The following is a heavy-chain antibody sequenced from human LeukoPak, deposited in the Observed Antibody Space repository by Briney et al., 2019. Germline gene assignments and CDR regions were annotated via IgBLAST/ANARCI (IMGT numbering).Heavy chain of an antibody. V-gene: IGHV3-48*04. Sequence: GGSLRLSCAASGFTFSSFSMNWVRQAPGKGLEWVSYIRTSGTNTDYTGSVKGRFTISRDNAKNSLYLQMNSLRAEDTAVYYCARWGLGPSFDSWGQGTLVTVSS. CDR3: ARWGLGPSFDS. D-gene: IGHD1-26*01. CDR1: GFTFSSFS. CDR2: IRTSGTNT. J-gene: IGHJ4*02.